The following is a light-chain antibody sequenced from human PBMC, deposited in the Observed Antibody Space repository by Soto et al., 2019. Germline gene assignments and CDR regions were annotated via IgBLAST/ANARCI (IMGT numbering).Light chain of an antibody. Sequence: DIQMTQSPSSLSASVGDRVTITCRASQGISNYLAWYQQKPGKVPKLLIYAASTLQSGVPSRFSGSGSGTDFALSISSPQPEDFASNYCQKYISVPSTFGRCTKVHIK. CDR2: AAS. CDR1: QGISNY. CDR3: QKYISVPST. V-gene: IGKV1-27*01. J-gene: IGKJ3*01.